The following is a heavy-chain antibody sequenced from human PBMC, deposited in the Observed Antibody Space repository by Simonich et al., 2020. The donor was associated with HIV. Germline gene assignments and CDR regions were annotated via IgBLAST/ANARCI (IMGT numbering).Heavy chain of an antibody. V-gene: IGHV4-34*01. CDR2: INHSGIT. CDR3: ARRDRELILYFDY. Sequence: QVQLQQWGAGLLKPSETLSLTCAVYGWSFSGYSWSWLRQPPGKGMEWIGEINHSGITNYKSSLNSRATISVDKSKNQFSLKLSSVTAADTAIYYCARRDRELILYFDYWGQGNLVTVSS. CDR1: GWSFSGYS. J-gene: IGHJ4*02. D-gene: IGHD3-3*01.